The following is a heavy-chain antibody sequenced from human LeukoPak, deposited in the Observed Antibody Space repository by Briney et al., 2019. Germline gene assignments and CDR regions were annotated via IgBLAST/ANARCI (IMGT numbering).Heavy chain of an antibody. CDR2: IKQDGSTK. Sequence: GGSLRLSCAASGFTFANSWMAWVRQAPGKGLEWVATIKQDGSTKHYADSLKGRFTISRDNPKNSLFLQMNNLRADDTVIYYCTRDTIGSLDYWGQGILVTVAS. V-gene: IGHV3-7*01. CDR3: TRDTIGSLDY. CDR1: GFTFANSW. J-gene: IGHJ4*02. D-gene: IGHD1-26*01.